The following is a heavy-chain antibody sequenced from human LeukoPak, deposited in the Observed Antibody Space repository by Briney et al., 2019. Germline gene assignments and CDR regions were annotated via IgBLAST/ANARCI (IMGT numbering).Heavy chain of an antibody. CDR3: AKRGVVIRVILVGFHKEAYYFDS. CDR1: GITLSNYG. Sequence: GGSLRLSCAVSGITLSNYGMSWVRQGPGKGLEWVAGISDSGGRTNYADSVKGRFTIFRDNPKNTLYLQMNSLRAEDTAVYFCAKRGVVIRVILVGFHKEAYYFDSWGQGALVTVSS. V-gene: IGHV3-23*01. J-gene: IGHJ4*02. CDR2: ISDSGGRT. D-gene: IGHD3-22*01.